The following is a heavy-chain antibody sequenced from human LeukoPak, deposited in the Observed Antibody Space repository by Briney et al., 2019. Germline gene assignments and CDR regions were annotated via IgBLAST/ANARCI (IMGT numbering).Heavy chain of an antibody. V-gene: IGHV4-34*01. CDR1: GGSFSGYY. Sequence: SETLSLTCAVYGGSFSGYYWSWIRQPPGRGLEWIGEINHSGSTNYNPSLKSRVTISVDTSKNQFSLKLSSVTAADTAVYYCARGSNYYDSGKGWFDPWGQGTLVTVSS. CDR2: INHSGST. CDR3: ARGSNYYDSGKGWFDP. D-gene: IGHD3-10*01. J-gene: IGHJ5*02.